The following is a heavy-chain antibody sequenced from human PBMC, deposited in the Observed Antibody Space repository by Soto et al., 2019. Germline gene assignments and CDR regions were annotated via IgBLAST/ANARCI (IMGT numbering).Heavy chain of an antibody. D-gene: IGHD4-17*01. CDR1: GFTFSSYA. Sequence: GGSLRLSCAASGFTFSSYAMHWVRQAPGKGLEWVAVISYDGSNKYYADSVKGRFTISRDNSKNTLYLQMNSLRAEDTAVYYCARTFTVTTSGRDYWGQGTLVTVYS. V-gene: IGHV3-30-3*01. J-gene: IGHJ4*02. CDR2: ISYDGSNK. CDR3: ARTFTVTTSGRDY.